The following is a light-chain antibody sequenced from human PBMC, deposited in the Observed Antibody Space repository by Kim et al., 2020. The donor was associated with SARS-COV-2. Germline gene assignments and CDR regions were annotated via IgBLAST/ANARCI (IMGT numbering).Light chain of an antibody. J-gene: IGKJ2*01. V-gene: IGKV1-39*01. Sequence: SDSIGDRVTISPRASQPNHIYLNLYAQTTESASEFLIYGASIVQSGVPSSFSRSGSETDYSLTISTLPPEDFATYHSQQRHSIPYAFGRDNELEI. CDR2: GAS. CDR1: QPNHIY. CDR3: QQRHSIPYA.